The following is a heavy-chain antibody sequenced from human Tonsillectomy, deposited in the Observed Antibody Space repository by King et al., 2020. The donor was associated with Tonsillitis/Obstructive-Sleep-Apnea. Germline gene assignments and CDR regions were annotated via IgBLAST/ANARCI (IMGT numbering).Heavy chain of an antibody. Sequence: QLVQSGAEVKKPGASVKVSCKASGYTFTSYGISWVRQAPGQGLEWMGWISGYNGNTNYAQKFQGRVTMTTDTSTRTVYMELRSLRSDDMAVYYCARDDKNYXPYGIDVWGQGTTVTVSS. D-gene: IGHD3-10*01. V-gene: IGHV1-18*03. CDR3: ARDDKNYXPYGIDV. CDR1: GYTFTSYG. CDR2: ISGYNGNT. J-gene: IGHJ6*02.